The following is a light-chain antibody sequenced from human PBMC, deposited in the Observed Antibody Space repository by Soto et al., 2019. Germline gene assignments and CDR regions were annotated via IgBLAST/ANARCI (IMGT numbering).Light chain of an antibody. J-gene: IGKJ1*01. CDR2: HAS. CDR1: QSISNW. Sequence: DVDITRSPGTLRASVGDRVTITCRASQSISNWLAWYQQKPGTAPKVLIYHASNLQSGVPSRFSGSGSGTEFTLTISSLQPDDFATYYCQQYNSYSFGQGTKVDIK. CDR3: QQYNSYS. V-gene: IGKV1-5*01.